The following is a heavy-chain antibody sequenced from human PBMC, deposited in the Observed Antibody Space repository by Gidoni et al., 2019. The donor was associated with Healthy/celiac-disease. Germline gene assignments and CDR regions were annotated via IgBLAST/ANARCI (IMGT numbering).Heavy chain of an antibody. V-gene: IGHV3-30*18. Sequence: QVQLVESGGGVVQPAWSLRLSCAASGFTFSSYGMHWVRQALGKGLEGVASISYDGSNKYYADSVKGRFNNSRDNSKNTLYLQMNSLRAEDTAVYYCAKDLGNPPNGSKSWGYFDYWGQGTLVTVSS. CDR2: ISYDGSNK. J-gene: IGHJ4*02. D-gene: IGHD3-10*01. CDR1: GFTFSSYG. CDR3: AKDLGNPPNGSKSWGYFDY.